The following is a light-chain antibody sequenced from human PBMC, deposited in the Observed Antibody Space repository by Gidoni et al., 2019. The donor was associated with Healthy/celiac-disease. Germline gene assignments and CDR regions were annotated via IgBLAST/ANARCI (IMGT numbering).Light chain of an antibody. CDR2: DAS. J-gene: IGKJ4*01. Sequence: PATLSLSPGERATLSCRASQSVSSYLAWYQQKPGQAPRLLIYDASNRATGIPARFSGSGSGTDFTLTISSLEPEDFAVYYCQQRSNWQLTFGGGTKVEIK. V-gene: IGKV3-11*01. CDR3: QQRSNWQLT. CDR1: QSVSSY.